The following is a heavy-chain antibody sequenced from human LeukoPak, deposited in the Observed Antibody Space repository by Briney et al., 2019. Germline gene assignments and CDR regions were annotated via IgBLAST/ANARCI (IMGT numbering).Heavy chain of an antibody. D-gene: IGHD6-13*01. J-gene: IGHJ4*02. V-gene: IGHV3-9*01. CDR3: AISSGIAADNY. CDR1: GFTFDDYA. CDR2: ISWNSGSI. Sequence: PGRSLRLSCAASGFTFDDYAMHWVRQAPGKGLEWVSGISWNSGSIGYADSVKGRFTISRDNAKNSLYLQMNSLRAEDTALYYCAISSGIAADNYWGQGTLVTVSS.